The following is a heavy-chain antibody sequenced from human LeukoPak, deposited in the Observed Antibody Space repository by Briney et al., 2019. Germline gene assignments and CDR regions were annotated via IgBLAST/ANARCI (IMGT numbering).Heavy chain of an antibody. V-gene: IGHV3-11*01. J-gene: IGHJ6*02. Sequence: GGSLRLSCAASGFTFSDYYMSWIRQAPGKGLEWVSYISSSGSTIYYADSVKGRSTISRDNAKNSLYLQMNSLRAEDTAVYYCAREPDSGSYLSPYYGMDVWGQGTTVTVSS. CDR2: ISSSGSTI. D-gene: IGHD3-10*01. CDR3: AREPDSGSYLSPYYGMDV. CDR1: GFTFSDYY.